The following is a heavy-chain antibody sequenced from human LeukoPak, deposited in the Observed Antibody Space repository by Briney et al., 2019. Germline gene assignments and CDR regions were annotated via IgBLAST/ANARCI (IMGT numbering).Heavy chain of an antibody. CDR2: IYPGDSDT. V-gene: IGHV5-51*01. CDR1: DYSFTSYW. CDR3: ARHLLELRCFDY. Sequence: GESLKFSCKRLDYSFTSYWIGWVRQMPGKGLEWMGIIYPGDSDTRYSPHFQGQVTISADKSIGPAYLQWSSLKASDNAMYYCARHLLELRCFDYWGQGTLVTVSS. J-gene: IGHJ4*02. D-gene: IGHD1-7*01.